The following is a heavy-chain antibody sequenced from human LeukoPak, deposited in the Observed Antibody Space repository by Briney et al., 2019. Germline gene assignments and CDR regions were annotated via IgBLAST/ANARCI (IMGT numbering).Heavy chain of an antibody. V-gene: IGHV3-23*01. CDR3: ARAADFDTYCGGDCYCCAFDI. CDR1: GFTSSSYA. CDR2: ISGSGGST. D-gene: IGHD2-21*01. J-gene: IGHJ3*02. Sequence: GGSLRLSCAASGFTSSSYAMSWVRQAPGKGLEWVSAISGSGGSTYYADSVNGGFTISRDNAKNSLYLQMNSLRAEDTAVYYCARAADFDTYCGGDCYCCAFDIWGQGTMVTVSS.